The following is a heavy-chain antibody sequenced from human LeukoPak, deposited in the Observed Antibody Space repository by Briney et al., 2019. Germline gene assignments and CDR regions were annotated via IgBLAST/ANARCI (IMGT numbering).Heavy chain of an antibody. D-gene: IGHD1-26*01. Sequence: PGGSLRLSCAASGFTFSSYSMNWVRQAPGKGLEWVSSISSSSSYICYADSVKGRFTISRDNAKNSLYLQMNSLRAEDTAVYYCARAFGSIVGALYYYYGMDVWGQGTTVTISS. V-gene: IGHV3-21*01. CDR2: ISSSSSYI. J-gene: IGHJ6*02. CDR1: GFTFSSYS. CDR3: ARAFGSIVGALYYYYGMDV.